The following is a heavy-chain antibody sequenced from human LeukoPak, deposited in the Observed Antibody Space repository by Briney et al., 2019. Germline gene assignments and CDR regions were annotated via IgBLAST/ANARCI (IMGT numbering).Heavy chain of an antibody. V-gene: IGHV1-8*03. CDR3: ARRSSSGWYWGGYYYYMDV. D-gene: IGHD6-19*01. J-gene: IGHJ6*03. CDR2: MNPNSGNT. CDR1: GYTFTSYD. Sequence: ASVKVSCKASGYTFTSYDINWVRQATGQGLEWMGWMNPNSGNTGYAQKFQGRVTITRNTSISTAYMELSSLRSEDTAVYYCARRSSSGWYWGGYYYYMDVWGKGTTVTVSS.